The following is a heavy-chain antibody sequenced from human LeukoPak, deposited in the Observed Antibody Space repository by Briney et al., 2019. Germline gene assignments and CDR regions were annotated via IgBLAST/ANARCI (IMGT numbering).Heavy chain of an antibody. CDR3: ARRGDNLNYYFDY. CDR2: VYYSGST. V-gene: IGHV4-39*01. Sequence: SETLSLTCTVSSGSISNTHYFWGWIRQPPGKGLEWIGSVYYSGSTYYNPSLKSRVTISVDTSKNQFSLKLSSVTAADTAVYYCARRGDNLNYYFDYWGQGTLVTVSS. J-gene: IGHJ4*02. D-gene: IGHD1-7*01. CDR1: SGSISNTHYF.